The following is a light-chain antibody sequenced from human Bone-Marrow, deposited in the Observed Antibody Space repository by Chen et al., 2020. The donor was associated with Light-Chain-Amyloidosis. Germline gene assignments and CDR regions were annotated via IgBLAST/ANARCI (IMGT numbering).Light chain of an antibody. J-gene: IGLJ3*02. CDR2: DDS. V-gene: IGLV3-21*02. Sequence: SYVLTQPSSVSVAPGQTATIACGGNNIGSTSVHWYQQPPGQAPLLVVYDDSDRPSGIPERLCGSKSGNTATLTISRVEAGDEADYYCQVWDGGSDRPVFGGGTKLTVL. CDR1: NIGSTS. CDR3: QVWDGGSDRPV.